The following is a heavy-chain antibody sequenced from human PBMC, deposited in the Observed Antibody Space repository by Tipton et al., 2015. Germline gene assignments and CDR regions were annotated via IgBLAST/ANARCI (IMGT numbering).Heavy chain of an antibody. CDR2: IYYSGST. CDR1: GGSLTSGTFY. Sequence: TLSLTCTVSGGSLTSGTFYWSWIRQPPGKGLEWIEFIYYSGSTKYNPSLKSRVTMSADTSKNQSSLKLSSVTAADTAVYYCASNHEVLRGYLDNWGQGSLVTVSS. CDR3: ASNHEVLRGYLDN. D-gene: IGHD3-3*01. J-gene: IGHJ4*02. V-gene: IGHV4-61*01.